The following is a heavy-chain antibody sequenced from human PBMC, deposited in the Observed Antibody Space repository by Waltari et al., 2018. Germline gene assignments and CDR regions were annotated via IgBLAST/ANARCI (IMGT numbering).Heavy chain of an antibody. CDR3: ARGATVTTGYYYYMDV. CDR2: IIPIVGTA. CDR1: GGTFSSYA. D-gene: IGHD4-17*01. J-gene: IGHJ6*03. Sequence: QVQLVQSGAEVKKPGSSVKVSCKASGGTFSSYAISWVRQAPGQGLEWMGGIIPIVGTANYAQKFQGRVTITADKSTSTAYMELSSLRSEDTAVYYCARGATVTTGYYYYMDVWGKGTTVTVSS. V-gene: IGHV1-69*14.